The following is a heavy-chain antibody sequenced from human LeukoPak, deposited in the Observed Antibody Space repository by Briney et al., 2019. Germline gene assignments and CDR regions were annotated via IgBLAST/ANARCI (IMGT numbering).Heavy chain of an antibody. CDR3: ARDLGGSYYDHPPYFDY. CDR1: GFTFSSYG. J-gene: IGHJ4*02. Sequence: GGSLRLSCAASGFTFSSYGMHWVRQAPGKGLEWVAFIRYDGSNKYYADSVKGRFTISRDNAKNSLYLQMNSLRAEDTAVYYCARDLGGSYYDHPPYFDYWGQGTLVTVSS. CDR2: IRYDGSNK. D-gene: IGHD1-26*01. V-gene: IGHV3-30*02.